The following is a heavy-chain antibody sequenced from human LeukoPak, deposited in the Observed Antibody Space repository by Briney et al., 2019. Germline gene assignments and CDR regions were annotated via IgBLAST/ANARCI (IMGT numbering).Heavy chain of an antibody. CDR3: ARGWRIMITFGEYKGWFDP. D-gene: IGHD3-16*01. Sequence: GASVKVSCKASGYTFASYGISWVRQAPGQGLEWMGWISAYNGNTNYAQKFQGRVTMTRNTSISTAYMELSSLRSEDTAVYYCARGWRIMITFGEYKGWFDPWGQGTLVTVSS. V-gene: IGHV1-18*01. CDR2: ISAYNGNT. CDR1: GYTFASYG. J-gene: IGHJ5*02.